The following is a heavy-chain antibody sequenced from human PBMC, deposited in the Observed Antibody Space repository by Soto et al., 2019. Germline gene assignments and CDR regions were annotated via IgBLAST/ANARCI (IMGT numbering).Heavy chain of an antibody. CDR3: ARGRFGPYDY. D-gene: IGHD3-10*01. CDR2: IIPIFGTA. Sequence: ASVKVSCEACGGTFSSYAISWVRQAPGQGLEWMGGIIPIFGTANYAQKFQGRVTITADESTSTAYMELSSLRSEDTAVYYCARGRFGPYDYWGQGTLVTVSS. CDR1: GGTFSSYA. V-gene: IGHV1-69*13. J-gene: IGHJ4*02.